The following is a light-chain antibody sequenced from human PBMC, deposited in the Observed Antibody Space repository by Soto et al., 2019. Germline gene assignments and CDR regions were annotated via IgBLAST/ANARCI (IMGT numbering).Light chain of an antibody. CDR1: QNIDKY. CDR2: AAS. V-gene: IGKV1-39*01. Sequence: DFQMTQSPSSLSASVGDRVTITCLASQNIDKYLNWYQQKPGKAPRLLMSAASDLQSGVPSRFSGSGSGTEFTLTIRNVQPEDLATYYCQQTYSSLQHFGQGTRPEIK. CDR3: QQTYSSLQH. J-gene: IGKJ5*01.